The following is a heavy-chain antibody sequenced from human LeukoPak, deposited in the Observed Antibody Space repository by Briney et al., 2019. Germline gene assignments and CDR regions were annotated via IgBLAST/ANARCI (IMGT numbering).Heavy chain of an antibody. Sequence: PSETLSLTCTVSGGSISSYYWSWIWQPPGKGLEWIGYIYYSGSTNYNPSLKSRVTISVDTSKNQFSLKLSSVTAADTAVYYCARAEQQTNYYYYGMDVWGQGTTVTVSS. CDR1: GGSISSYY. CDR2: IYYSGST. CDR3: ARAEQQTNYYYYGMDV. J-gene: IGHJ6*02. V-gene: IGHV4-59*01. D-gene: IGHD6-13*01.